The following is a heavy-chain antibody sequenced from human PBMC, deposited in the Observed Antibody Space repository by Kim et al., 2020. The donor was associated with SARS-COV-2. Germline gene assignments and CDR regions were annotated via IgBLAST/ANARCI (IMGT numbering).Heavy chain of an antibody. CDR3: AKDRGVRGVIIKYYFDY. J-gene: IGHJ4*02. V-gene: IGHV3-30*02. D-gene: IGHD3-10*01. Sequence: VKGPFTISRDNSKNTLYLQMNSLRAEDTAVYYCAKDRGVRGVIIKYYFDYWGQGTLVTVSS.